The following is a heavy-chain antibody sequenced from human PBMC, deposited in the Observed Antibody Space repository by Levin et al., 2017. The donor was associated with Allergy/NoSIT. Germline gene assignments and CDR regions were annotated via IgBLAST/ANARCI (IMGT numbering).Heavy chain of an antibody. D-gene: IGHD7-27*01. Sequence: GESLKISCKASGYTFTGYYMHWVRQAPGQGLEWMGWINPNSGGTNYAQKFQGRVTMTRDTSISTAYMELSRLRSDDTAVYYCAIWASYYYGMDVWGQGTTVTVSS. CDR3: AIWASYYYGMDV. J-gene: IGHJ6*02. CDR1: GYTFTGYY. V-gene: IGHV1-2*02. CDR2: INPNSGGT.